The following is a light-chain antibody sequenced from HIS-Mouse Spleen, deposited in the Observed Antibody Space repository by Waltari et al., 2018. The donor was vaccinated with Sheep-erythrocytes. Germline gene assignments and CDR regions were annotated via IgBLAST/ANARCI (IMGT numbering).Light chain of an antibody. J-gene: IGKJ4*01. Sequence: DVVMTQSPLSLPVTLGQPASIPCRSSQSLVHSDGNTSLNWFQQRPGQSPRRLIYKVSNLDSWVPDRFSVSGSGTDFTLKISRVEAEDVGVYYCMQGTHWPLTFGGGTKVEIK. CDR3: MQGTHWPLT. CDR1: QSLVHSDGNTS. CDR2: KVS. V-gene: IGKV2-30*02.